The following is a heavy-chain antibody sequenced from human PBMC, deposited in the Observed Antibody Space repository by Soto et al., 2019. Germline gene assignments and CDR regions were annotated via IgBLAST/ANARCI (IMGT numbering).Heavy chain of an antibody. D-gene: IGHD3-22*01. CDR2: IYYSGST. CDR1: GGSISSSSYY. J-gene: IGHJ4*02. CDR3: ARLFDSSGYSPYYFDY. Sequence: QLQLQESGPGLVKPSETLSLTCTVSGGSISSSSYYWGWIRQPPGKGLEWIGSIYYSGSTYYNPSLKSRVTISVDTSKNQFSLKLSSVTAADTAVYYCARLFDSSGYSPYYFDYWGQGTLVTVSS. V-gene: IGHV4-39*01.